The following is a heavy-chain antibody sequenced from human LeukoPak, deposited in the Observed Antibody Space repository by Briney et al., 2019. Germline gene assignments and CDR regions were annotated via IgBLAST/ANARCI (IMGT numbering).Heavy chain of an antibody. CDR2: ISSCGSTI. D-gene: IGHD2-15*01. CDR1: GFTFSSYE. Sequence: PGGSLRLSCAASGFTFSSYEMNWVRQAPGKGLEWVSYISSCGSTIYYADSVKGRFTISRDNAKNSLYLQMNSLRAEDTAVYYCARGRTPGRNWFDPWGQGTLVTVSS. J-gene: IGHJ5*02. CDR3: ARGRTPGRNWFDP. V-gene: IGHV3-48*03.